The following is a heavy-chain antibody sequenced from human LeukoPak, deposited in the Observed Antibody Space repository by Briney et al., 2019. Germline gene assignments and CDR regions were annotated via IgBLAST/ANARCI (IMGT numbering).Heavy chain of an antibody. J-gene: IGHJ5*02. D-gene: IGHD3-9*01. V-gene: IGHV4-39*07. CDR1: GGSISSSSYY. CDR3: ARLTISRHRPFDP. Sequence: SETLSLTCTVSGGSISSSSYYWGWIRQPPGKGLEWIGEINHSGSTNYNPSLKSRVTISVDTSKNQFSLKLSSVTAADTAVYYCARLTISRHRPFDPWGQGTLVTVSS. CDR2: INHSGST.